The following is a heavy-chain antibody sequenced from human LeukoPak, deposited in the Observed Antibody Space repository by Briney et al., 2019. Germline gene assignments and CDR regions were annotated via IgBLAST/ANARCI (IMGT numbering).Heavy chain of an antibody. CDR1: GYSYTHYG. J-gene: IGHJ4*02. D-gene: IGHD3-22*01. V-gene: IGHV1-18*01. CDR3: ATGDSSGYYPYYFDQ. CDR2: ISGYNGDR. Sequence: ASVKVSCKASGYSYTHYGIAWVRQAPGQRLEWMGWISGYNGDRNFAPKVQGRVTMTTDTSANIAYMELRSLRSEDTAVYYCATGDSSGYYPYYFDQWGQGTLVAVSS.